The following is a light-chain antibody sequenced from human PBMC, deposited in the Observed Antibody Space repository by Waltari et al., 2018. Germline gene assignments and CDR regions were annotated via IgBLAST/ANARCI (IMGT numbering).Light chain of an antibody. Sequence: QSALTQPRSVSGTPGQSDTIPCTGISRDVDAYNIFSWYQQHPGKAPKLMIHDVTTRPSGVPDRFSGSKSGNTASLTISGLQAEDEADYYCCSYVGSHTNWVFGGGTKLTVL. CDR1: SRDVDAYNI. CDR3: CSYVGSHTNWV. J-gene: IGLJ3*02. V-gene: IGLV2-11*01. CDR2: DVT.